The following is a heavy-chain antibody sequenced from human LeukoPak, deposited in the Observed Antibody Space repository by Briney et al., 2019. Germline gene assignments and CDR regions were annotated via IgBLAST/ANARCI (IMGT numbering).Heavy chain of an antibody. CDR1: GFTFSSYA. CDR3: AKERYCSSISCYTGDY. Sequence: GGSLRLSCAASGFTFSSYAMSWVRQAPGKGLGWVSVISGSGGSTYYADSVKGRFTISRDNSKNTLYLQMNSLRVEDTAVYYCAKERYCSSISCYTGDYWGQGTLVTASS. CDR2: ISGSGGST. D-gene: IGHD2-2*02. J-gene: IGHJ4*02. V-gene: IGHV3-23*01.